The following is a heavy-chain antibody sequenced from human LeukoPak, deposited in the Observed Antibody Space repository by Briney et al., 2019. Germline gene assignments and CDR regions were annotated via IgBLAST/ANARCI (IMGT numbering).Heavy chain of an antibody. V-gene: IGHV3-7*01. CDR1: GFTFRNYW. CDR3: ARDSPYSARGQPTDY. CDR2: IKQDGTET. J-gene: IGHJ4*02. D-gene: IGHD3-10*01. Sequence: GGSLRLSCAASGFTFRNYWMSWVRQSPGKGLEWVANIKQDGTETYYVDSVKGRFTISRDNSKNSLYLQMNSLRAEDTAVYYCARDSPYSARGQPTDYWGQGTLVTVSS.